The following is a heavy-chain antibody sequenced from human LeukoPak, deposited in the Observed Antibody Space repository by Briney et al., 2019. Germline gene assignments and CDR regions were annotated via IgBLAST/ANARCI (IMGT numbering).Heavy chain of an antibody. CDR2: MYPGDSAA. V-gene: IGHV5-51*01. CDR3: ARSTWATGGDY. Sequence: EESLKICCQASGYTFTHYWIGGGRLKPRKGLGWMGIMYPGDSAATYSPSFQGQVTFSTDTSISPAYLQWSSLKASDTAIYYCARSTWATGGDYWGQGTLVTVSS. CDR1: GYTFTHYW. J-gene: IGHJ4*02. D-gene: IGHD1-1*01.